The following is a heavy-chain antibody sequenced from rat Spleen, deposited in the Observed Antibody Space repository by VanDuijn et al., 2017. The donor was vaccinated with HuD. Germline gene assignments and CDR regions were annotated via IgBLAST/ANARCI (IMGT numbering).Heavy chain of an antibody. CDR1: GFTFSNYG. J-gene: IGHJ2*01. CDR2: LSYDGATT. V-gene: IGHV5-29*01. CDR3: ARRHYGYTDYFDY. Sequence: EVQLVESGGGLVQPGRSLKLSCAVSGFTFSNYGMAWVRQAPTKGLEWVATLSYDGATTYYRDSVKGRFTISSENAKSTRYLQMDSLRSEDTATYYCARRHYGYTDYFDYWGQGVMVTVSS. D-gene: IGHD1-6*01.